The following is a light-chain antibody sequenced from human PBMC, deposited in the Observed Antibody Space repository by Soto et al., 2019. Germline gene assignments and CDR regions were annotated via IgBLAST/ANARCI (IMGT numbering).Light chain of an antibody. CDR3: AAWDDSLSGYV. CDR2: YDD. J-gene: IGLJ1*01. Sequence: QSVLTQPPSVSEAPRQRVTISCSGSSSNIGNNAVNWYQQLPGKAPKLLIYYDDLLPSGVSDRFSGSKSGPSASTAISGLQSEDEADYYCAAWDDSLSGYVFGAGTKLPVL. CDR1: SSNIGNNA. V-gene: IGLV1-36*01.